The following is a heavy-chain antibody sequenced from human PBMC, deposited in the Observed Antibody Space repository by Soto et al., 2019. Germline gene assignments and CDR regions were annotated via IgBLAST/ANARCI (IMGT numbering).Heavy chain of an antibody. V-gene: IGHV3-30*18. CDR1: GFTFTSYG. D-gene: IGHD3-10*01. Sequence: QVQLVESGGGVVQPGTSLRLSCAASGFTFTSYGLHWVRQAPGKGLEWVAGISYDGSKKYFADSVKGRFTISRDNPRSTLFLEMNSLRGEDTAIYYCAKTWFGEDNYGMDVWGQGTTVTVSS. J-gene: IGHJ6*02. CDR3: AKTWFGEDNYGMDV. CDR2: ISYDGSKK.